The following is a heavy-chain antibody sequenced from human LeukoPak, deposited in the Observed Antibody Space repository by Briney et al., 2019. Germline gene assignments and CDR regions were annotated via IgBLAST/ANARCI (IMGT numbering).Heavy chain of an antibody. V-gene: IGHV4-61*02. D-gene: IGHD5-18*01. CDR3: ARSPSDTAMAVSLNFDY. CDR2: IYTSGST. J-gene: IGHJ4*02. CDR1: GGSISSGSYY. Sequence: NPSQTLSLTCTVSGGSISSGSYYWSWIRQPAGKGLEWIGRIYTSGSTNYNPSLKSRVTISVDTSKNQFSLKLSSVTAADTAVYYCARSPSDTAMAVSLNFDYWGQGTLVTVSA.